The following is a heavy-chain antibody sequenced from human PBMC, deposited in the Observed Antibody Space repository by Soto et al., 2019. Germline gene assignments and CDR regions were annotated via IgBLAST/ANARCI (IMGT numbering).Heavy chain of an antibody. J-gene: IGHJ3*02. CDR1: GGTFSSYT. CDR2: INPNLGGT. Sequence: ASVKVSCKASGGTFSSYTISWVRQAPGQGLEGMGRINPNLGGTNYAQKFQGWVTMTRDTSSGTAYMELSRLRSDDTAVYYCARSAHYDSSGVRAFDIWGQGTMVTVSS. V-gene: IGHV1-2*04. CDR3: ARSAHYDSSGVRAFDI. D-gene: IGHD3-22*01.